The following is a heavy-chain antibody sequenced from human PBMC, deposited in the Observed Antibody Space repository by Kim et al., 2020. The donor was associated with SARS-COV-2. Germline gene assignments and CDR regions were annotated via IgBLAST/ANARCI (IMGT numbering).Heavy chain of an antibody. D-gene: IGHD2-15*01. Sequence: SETLSLTCTVSGGSISSSSYYWGWIRQPPGKGLEWIGSIYYSGSTYYNPSLKSRVTISVDTSKNQFSLKLSSVTAADTAVYYCARQGREFLVVVNWFDLWGQGTLVTVSS. CDR1: GGSISSSSYY. J-gene: IGHJ5*02. CDR2: IYYSGST. CDR3: ARQGREFLVVVNWFDL. V-gene: IGHV4-39*01.